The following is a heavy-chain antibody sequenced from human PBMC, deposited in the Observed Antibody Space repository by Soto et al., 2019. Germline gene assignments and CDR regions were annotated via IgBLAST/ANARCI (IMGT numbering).Heavy chain of an antibody. CDR2: ISGHNGNT. CDR3: ARDREYQLLYYYYYGMDV. J-gene: IGHJ6*02. Sequence: ASVKVSCKASGYTFTSYGISWVRQAPGQGPEWMGWISGHNGNTNHPQSLQGRVTMTTDTSRNTAYMELRSLRSDDTAVYYCARDREYQLLYYYYYGMDVWGQGTTVT. V-gene: IGHV1-18*01. D-gene: IGHD2-2*01. CDR1: GYTFTSYG.